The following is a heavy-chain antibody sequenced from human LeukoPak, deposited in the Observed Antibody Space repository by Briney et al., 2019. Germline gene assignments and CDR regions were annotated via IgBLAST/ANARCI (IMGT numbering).Heavy chain of an antibody. CDR2: ISGGGGST. CDR3: ARRRYNSAGNYFDY. D-gene: IGHD6-19*01. Sequence: GGSLRLSCAASGFTFSSYAMSWVRQAPGKGLEWVSGISGGGGSTYYADSVKGRFTISRDNSKNTPYLQMNSLRAEDTAVYYCARRRYNSAGNYFDYWGQGTLVTVSS. V-gene: IGHV3-23*01. J-gene: IGHJ4*02. CDR1: GFTFSSYA.